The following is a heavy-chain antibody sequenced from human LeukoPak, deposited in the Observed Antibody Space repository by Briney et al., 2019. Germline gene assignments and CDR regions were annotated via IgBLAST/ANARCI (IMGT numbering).Heavy chain of an antibody. J-gene: IGHJ4*02. CDR2: ISWNSDTI. CDR1: GFSLDAHA. CDR3: AKGVSSYGLGSYSYFDY. Sequence: GGSLRLSCAASGFSLDAHAMHWVRQAPGKGLEWVSGISWNSDTIAYADSVKGRFTISRDNAQNSLYLQMNSLRAEDTALYYCAKGVSSYGLGSYSYFDYWGQGTLVTVSS. D-gene: IGHD3-10*01. V-gene: IGHV3-9*01.